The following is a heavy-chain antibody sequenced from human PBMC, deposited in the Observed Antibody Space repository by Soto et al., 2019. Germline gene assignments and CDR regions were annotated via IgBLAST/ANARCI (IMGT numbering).Heavy chain of an antibody. CDR2: ISSSSITI. Sequence: EVPLVESGGGLVQPGGSLRLSCAAAGFTFSSYRMNWVRQAPGKGLEWVSYISSSSITIYYADSVKGRFTMSRDNAKNSLYLQMNSLRAEDTAVYYCARSWGRCWDRGVVGYWGQGTLVTVSS. CDR1: GFTFSSYR. V-gene: IGHV3-48*01. CDR3: ARSWGRCWDRGVVGY. J-gene: IGHJ4*02. D-gene: IGHD1-26*01.